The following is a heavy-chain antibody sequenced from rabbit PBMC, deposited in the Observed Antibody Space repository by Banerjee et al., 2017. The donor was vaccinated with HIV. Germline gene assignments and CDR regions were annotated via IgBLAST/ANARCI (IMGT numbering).Heavy chain of an antibody. J-gene: IGHJ4*01. V-gene: IGHV1S40*01. D-gene: IGHD1-1*01. CDR1: GFSFSSYYY. CDR3: AGSLVDNANL. CDR2: IDTNTGKT. Sequence: QSLEESGGDLVKPGASLTLTCTASGFSFSSYYYMYWVRHAPGKGLEWIGFIDTNTGKTFYASWAKGRFTISKTSPTTVTLQMTSLTVADTATYLCAGSLVDNANLWGQGTLFTVS.